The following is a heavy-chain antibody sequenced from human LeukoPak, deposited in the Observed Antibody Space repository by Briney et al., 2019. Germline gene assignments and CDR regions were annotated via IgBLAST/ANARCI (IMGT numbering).Heavy chain of an antibody. J-gene: IGHJ4*02. CDR1: SGSINSYY. CDR3: ARHGHTASHLFLDY. CDR2: IYTTGRA. V-gene: IGHV4-4*07. Sequence: SETLSLTCSVSSGSINSYYWGWVRQPAGRGLEWIGRIYTTGRADYDPSLQSRVAMSIDTSQKQFSLNLKSVTAADTATYFCARHGHTASHLFLDYWSQGAPVTVSS. D-gene: IGHD2-21*02.